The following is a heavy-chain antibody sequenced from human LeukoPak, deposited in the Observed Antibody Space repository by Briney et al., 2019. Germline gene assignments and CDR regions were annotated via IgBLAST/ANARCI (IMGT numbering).Heavy chain of an antibody. V-gene: IGHV4-34*01. Sequence: SETLSLTCAVYGGSFSGYYWSWIRQPPGKGLEWIGEINHSGSTNYNPSLKSRVTISVDTSKNQSSLKLSSVTAADTAVYYCARGFTYYYGSGTYYFDYWGQGTLVTVSS. J-gene: IGHJ4*02. CDR2: INHSGST. CDR3: ARGFTYYYGSGTYYFDY. D-gene: IGHD3-10*01. CDR1: GGSFSGYY.